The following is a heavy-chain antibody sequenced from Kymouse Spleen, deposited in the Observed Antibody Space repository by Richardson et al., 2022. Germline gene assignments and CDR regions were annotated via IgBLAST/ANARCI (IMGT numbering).Heavy chain of an antibody. CDR2: IYYSGST. V-gene: IGHV4-59*01. CDR1: GGSISSYY. D-gene: IGHD1-26*01. J-gene: IGHJ4*02. Sequence: QVQLQESGPGLVKPSETLSLTCTVSGGSISSYYWSWIRQPPGKGLEWIGYIYYSGSTNYNPSLKSRVTISVDTSKNQFSLKLSSVTAADTAVYYCARGVGATLFDYWGQGTLVTVSS. CDR3: ARGVGATLFDY.